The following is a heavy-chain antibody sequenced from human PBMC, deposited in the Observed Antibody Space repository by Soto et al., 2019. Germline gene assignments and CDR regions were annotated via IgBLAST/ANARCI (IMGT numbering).Heavy chain of an antibody. Sequence: EVQLLESGGGLVQPGGSLRLSCAASGFTFSSYAMSWIRQAPGKGLEWVSAISGSGGSTYYADSVKGRFTISRDNSKNTLYLQMNSLRAEDTAVYYCAKGMGAGTFALYWGQGTLVTVSS. CDR3: AKGMGAGTFALY. D-gene: IGHD6-19*01. CDR1: GFTFSSYA. V-gene: IGHV3-23*01. J-gene: IGHJ4*02. CDR2: ISGSGGST.